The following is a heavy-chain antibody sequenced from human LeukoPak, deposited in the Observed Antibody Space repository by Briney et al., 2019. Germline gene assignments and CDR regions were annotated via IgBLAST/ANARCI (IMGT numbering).Heavy chain of an antibody. CDR3: AKDDGYSSVYYFDY. D-gene: IGHD6-19*01. CDR1: GFTYNIYA. V-gene: IGHV3-23*01. Sequence: GGSLRLSCAASGFTYNIYAMSWIRQAPGKGLEWFSTIRGTDGYTYYADSVKGRFTISRDNSKNTLYLQMNSLRAEDTAVYYCAKDDGYSSVYYFDYWGQGTLVTVSS. CDR2: IRGTDGYT. J-gene: IGHJ4*02.